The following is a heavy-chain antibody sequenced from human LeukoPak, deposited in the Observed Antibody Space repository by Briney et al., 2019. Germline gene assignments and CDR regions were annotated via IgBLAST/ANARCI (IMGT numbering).Heavy chain of an antibody. Sequence: ASVKVSCKVSGYTLTELSMHWVRQAPGKGLEWMGGFDPEDGETIYAQKSQGRVTMTEDTSTDTAYMELSSLRSEDTAVYYCATKIYSHRSRAYYYYGMDVWGQGTRSPSP. CDR2: FDPEDGET. CDR1: GYTLTELS. CDR3: ATKIYSHRSRAYYYYGMDV. J-gene: IGHJ6*02. V-gene: IGHV1-24*01. D-gene: IGHD2-21*01.